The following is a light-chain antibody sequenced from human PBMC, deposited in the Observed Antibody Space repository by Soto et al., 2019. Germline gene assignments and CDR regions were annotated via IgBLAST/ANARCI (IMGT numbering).Light chain of an antibody. J-gene: IGKJ1*01. Sequence: DIPRTQSRSSLSAAVCDGSSVTCLASQSVNRWLAWYQQKPGKAPKLLIYETSSLESGVPSRFGGSGSGTEFTLTISSLQPDDFAIYYCQQYNSYSWTFGQGTKVDI. CDR3: QQYNSYSWT. CDR1: QSVNRW. V-gene: IGKV1-5*03. CDR2: ETS.